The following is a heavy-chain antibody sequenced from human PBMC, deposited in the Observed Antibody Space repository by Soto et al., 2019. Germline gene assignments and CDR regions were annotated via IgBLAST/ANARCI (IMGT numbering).Heavy chain of an antibody. Sequence: QVQLVESGGGVAQPGRSLRLSCAASGFTFSSYAMHWVRQAPGKGLEWVAVISYDGSNKHYADSVKGRFTISRDNSKNTLYLQMNSLRAEDTAVYYCARDRDPTTVVISQGMDVWGQGTTVTVSS. J-gene: IGHJ6*02. CDR2: ISYDGSNK. D-gene: IGHD4-17*01. V-gene: IGHV3-30-3*01. CDR1: GFTFSSYA. CDR3: ARDRDPTTVVISQGMDV.